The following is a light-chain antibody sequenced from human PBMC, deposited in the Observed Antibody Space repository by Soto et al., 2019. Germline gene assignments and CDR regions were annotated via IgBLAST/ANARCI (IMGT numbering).Light chain of an antibody. CDR2: GAT. V-gene: IGKV3-20*01. Sequence: IVLTHSPGTLSLSPGKIATLSFRASQSISSSYLAWYQQRPGQAPRLLIYGATSRATGIPDRFSGSGSGTEFTLTISRLEPEDFAVYYCQQYGSSSWTFGQGTKVDIK. CDR3: QQYGSSSWT. J-gene: IGKJ1*01. CDR1: QSISSSY.